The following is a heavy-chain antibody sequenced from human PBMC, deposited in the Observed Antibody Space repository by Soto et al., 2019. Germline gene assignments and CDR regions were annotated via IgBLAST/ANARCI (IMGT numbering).Heavy chain of an antibody. D-gene: IGHD6-19*01. CDR2: ISGSGGST. CDR1: GFTFSSYA. V-gene: IGHV3-23*01. CDR3: AKDEESSGWSRYDY. Sequence: PGGSLRLSCAASGFTFSSYAMSWVRQAPGKGLEWVSAISGSGGSTYYADSVKGRFTISRDNSKNTLYLQMNSLRAEDTAVYYCAKDEESSGWSRYDYWGQGTLVTVSS. J-gene: IGHJ4*02.